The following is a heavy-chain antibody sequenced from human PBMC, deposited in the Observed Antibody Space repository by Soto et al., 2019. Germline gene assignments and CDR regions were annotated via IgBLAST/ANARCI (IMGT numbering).Heavy chain of an antibody. CDR3: SRGILV. Sequence: QVQLQESGPGLVKPSQTLSLTCTVSGGSINSGGYCWSWIRQHPGKGLDWIGCISYGGSTSYNPSLKSRVTIPVDTSKNQFSLKLSSVAAAGTAVYYCSRGILVWGQGTLITVSS. J-gene: IGHJ4*02. V-gene: IGHV4-31*03. D-gene: IGHD5-18*01. CDR1: GGSINSGGYC. CDR2: ISYGGST.